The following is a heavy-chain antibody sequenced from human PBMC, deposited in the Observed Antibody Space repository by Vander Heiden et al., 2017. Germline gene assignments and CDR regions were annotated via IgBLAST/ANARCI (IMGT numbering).Heavy chain of an antibody. CDR1: GGSISSSSYD. J-gene: IGHJ4*02. V-gene: IGHV4-39*01. CDR2: IYYSGST. Sequence: QLQLQESGPGLVKPSETLSLTCTVSGGSISSSSYDWGWIRQPPGKGLEWIGSIYYSGSTYYNPSLKSRVTISVDTSKNQFSLKLSSVTAADTAVYYCARHRWGYSYAEGYYFDYWGQGTLVTVSS. D-gene: IGHD5-18*01. CDR3: ARHRWGYSYAEGYYFDY.